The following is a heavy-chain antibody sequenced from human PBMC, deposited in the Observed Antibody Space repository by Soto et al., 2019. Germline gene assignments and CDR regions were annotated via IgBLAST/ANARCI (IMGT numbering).Heavy chain of an antibody. CDR1: GGSISSGGYY. V-gene: IGHV4-31*03. Sequence: QVQLQESGPGLVKPSQTLSLTCTVSGGSISSGGYYWSWIRQHPGKGLEWFGSIYYSGSTYYNPSLKRRVTISVDTSKNPFSLKLSSVTAADTAVYYCARWVGATSFDYWGQGTLVTVSS. CDR2: IYYSGST. D-gene: IGHD1-26*01. CDR3: ARWVGATSFDY. J-gene: IGHJ4*02.